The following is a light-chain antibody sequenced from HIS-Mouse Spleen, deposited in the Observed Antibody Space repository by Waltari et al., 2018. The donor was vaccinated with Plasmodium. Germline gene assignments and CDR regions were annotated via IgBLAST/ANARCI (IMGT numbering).Light chain of an antibody. CDR1: QSISSW. CDR2: KAS. Sequence: DLEMTQSPSTLSASVGDRVTVTFRASQSISSWLAWYQQKPGKAPKLMIYKASSLESGVPSRFSGSGSGTEFTLTISSLQPDDFATYYCQQYNSYSWTFGQGTKVEIK. CDR3: QQYNSYSWT. V-gene: IGKV1-5*03. J-gene: IGKJ1*01.